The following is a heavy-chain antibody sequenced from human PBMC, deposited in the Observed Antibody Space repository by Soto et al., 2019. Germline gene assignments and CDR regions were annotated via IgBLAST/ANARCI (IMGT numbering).Heavy chain of an antibody. CDR2: ISGSGGST. CDR3: AKGRPDSRVYSFIIDY. V-gene: IGHV3-23*01. Sequence: GGSLRLSCAASGFTFSSYAMSWVRQAPGKGLEWVSAISGSGGSTYYADSVKGRITISRDNSKNTLYLQMNSIRAEDTAVYYCAKGRPDSRVYSFIIDYWGKETLLTV. D-gene: IGHD3-22*01. CDR1: GFTFSSYA. J-gene: IGHJ4*02.